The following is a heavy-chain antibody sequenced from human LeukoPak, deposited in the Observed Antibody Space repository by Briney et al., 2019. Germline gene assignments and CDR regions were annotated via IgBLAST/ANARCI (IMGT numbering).Heavy chain of an antibody. Sequence: SETLSRTCTVSGGSINSYYWSWIRQPPGKGLEWIGYIYYSGSTNYNPSLKSRVTISVDTSKNQFSLKLSSVTAADTAVYYCARLGCSCTSCFPIRYWYFDLWGRGTLATVSS. CDR1: GGSINSYY. D-gene: IGHD2-2*01. J-gene: IGHJ2*01. V-gene: IGHV4-59*08. CDR2: IYYSGST. CDR3: ARLGCSCTSCFPIRYWYFDL.